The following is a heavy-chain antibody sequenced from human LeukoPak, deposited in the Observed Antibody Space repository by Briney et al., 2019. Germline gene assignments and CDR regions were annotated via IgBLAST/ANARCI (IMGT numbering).Heavy chain of an antibody. CDR2: ISAYNGNT. CDR3: ARDPKYCSSTSYYPLDY. J-gene: IGHJ4*02. CDR1: GYTFTSYG. V-gene: IGHV1-18*01. D-gene: IGHD2-2*01. Sequence: WASVKVSCKASGYTFTSYGISWVRQAPGQGLEWMGWISAYNGNTNYAQKLQGRVTMTTDTSTSTAYMELRRLRSDDTAVYYCARDPKYCSSTSYYPLDYWGQGTLVTVSS.